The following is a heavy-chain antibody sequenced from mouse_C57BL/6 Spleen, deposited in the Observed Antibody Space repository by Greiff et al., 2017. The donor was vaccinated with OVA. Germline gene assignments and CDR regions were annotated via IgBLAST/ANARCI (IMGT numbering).Heavy chain of an antibody. D-gene: IGHD1-1*01. Sequence: EVKLVESGGDLVKPGGSLKLSCAASGFTFSSYGMSWVRQTPDKRLEWVATISSGGSYTYYPDSVKGRFTFSRDNAKNTLYLQMSSLKSEDTAVYYWARKGYGSNSWFAYWGQGTLVTVSA. CDR1: GFTFSSYG. V-gene: IGHV5-6*02. CDR3: ARKGYGSNSWFAY. J-gene: IGHJ3*01. CDR2: ISSGGSYT.